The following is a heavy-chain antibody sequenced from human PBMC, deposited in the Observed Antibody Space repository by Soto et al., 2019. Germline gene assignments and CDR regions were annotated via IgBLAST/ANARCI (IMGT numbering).Heavy chain of an antibody. CDR3: ASWPQLEPRFDY. Sequence: SDTLSLTCTVSGGSISIGGYYWSWIRQHPGKGLEWIGYIYYSGSTYYNPSLKSRVTISVDTSKNQFSLKLSSVTAADTAVYYCASWPQLEPRFDYWGQGTLVTVSS. CDR2: IYYSGST. V-gene: IGHV4-31*03. CDR1: GGSISIGGYY. J-gene: IGHJ4*02. D-gene: IGHD1-1*01.